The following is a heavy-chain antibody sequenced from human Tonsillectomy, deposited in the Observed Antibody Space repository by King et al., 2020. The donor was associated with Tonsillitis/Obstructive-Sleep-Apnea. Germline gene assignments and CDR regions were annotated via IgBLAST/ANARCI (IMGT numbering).Heavy chain of an antibody. CDR3: ARDEDTEYSSSWYYFDY. CDR2: IWYDGSNK. V-gene: IGHV3-33*01. CDR1: GFTFSSYG. J-gene: IGHJ4*02. Sequence: VQLVESGGGVVQPGRSLRLSCAASGFTFSSYGMHWVRQAPGKGLEWVAVIWYDGSNKYYADSVKGRFTISRDNSKNTQYLQMNSLRAEDTAVYYCARDEDTEYSSSWYYFDYWGQGTLVTVSS. D-gene: IGHD6-13*01.